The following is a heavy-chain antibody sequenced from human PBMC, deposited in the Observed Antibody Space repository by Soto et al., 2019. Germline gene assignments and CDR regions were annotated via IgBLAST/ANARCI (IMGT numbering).Heavy chain of an antibody. CDR2: IRTKANNYAT. CDR3: TSRSGYGSGSYYNDYMDV. J-gene: IGHJ6*03. V-gene: IGHV3-73*01. CDR1: GFTFSGSA. D-gene: IGHD3-10*01. Sequence: GGSLRLSCAASGFTFSGSAMHWVRQASGKGLEWVGRIRTKANNYATTYAASVKGSFTISRDDSKNTAYLQMNSLKTEDTAVYYCTSRSGYGSGSYYNDYMDVWGKGTTVTVSS.